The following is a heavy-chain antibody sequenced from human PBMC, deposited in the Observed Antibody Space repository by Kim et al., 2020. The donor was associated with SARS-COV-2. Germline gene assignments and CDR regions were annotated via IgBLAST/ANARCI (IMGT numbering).Heavy chain of an antibody. CDR3: AKPYGSGSYYSLYYDY. J-gene: IGHJ4*02. V-gene: IGHV3-30*18. Sequence: GGSLRLSCATSAFTFSAYGMHWVRQAPGKGLEWVALILNDGTTKYYADSVKGRFTISRDNSNSTLHLQMDSLRPEDTAVYYCAKPYGSGSYYSLYYDYWGQGTLVTVSS. D-gene: IGHD3-10*01. CDR2: ILNDGTTK. CDR1: AFTFSAYG.